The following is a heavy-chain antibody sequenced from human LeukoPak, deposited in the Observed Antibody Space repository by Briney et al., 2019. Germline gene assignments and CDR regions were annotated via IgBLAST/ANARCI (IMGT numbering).Heavy chain of an antibody. CDR1: GYTFTSYY. CDR2: INPSGGST. CDR3: ARGERELGYCSSTSCYRRGAGTSFDY. J-gene: IGHJ4*02. D-gene: IGHD2-2*01. Sequence: ASVKVSCEASGYTFTSYYMHWVRQAPGQGLEWMGIINPSGGSTSYAQKFQGRVTMTRDTSTSTVYMELSSLRSEDTAVYYCARGERELGYCSSTSCYRRGAGTSFDYWGQGTLVTVSS. V-gene: IGHV1-46*01.